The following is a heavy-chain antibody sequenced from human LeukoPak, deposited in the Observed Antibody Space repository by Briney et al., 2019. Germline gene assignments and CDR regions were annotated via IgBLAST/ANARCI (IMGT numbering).Heavy chain of an antibody. Sequence: PGGSLRLSCAASGFTFSDYYMSWIRQAPGKGLEWVSYISSSGSTIYYADSVKGRFTISRDNAKKSLYLQMNSLRAEDTAVYYCARGLYYDYVWGSYRPPNWFDPWGQGTLVTVSS. CDR2: ISSSGSTI. CDR1: GFTFSDYY. J-gene: IGHJ5*02. V-gene: IGHV3-11*04. D-gene: IGHD3-16*02. CDR3: ARGLYYDYVWGSYRPPNWFDP.